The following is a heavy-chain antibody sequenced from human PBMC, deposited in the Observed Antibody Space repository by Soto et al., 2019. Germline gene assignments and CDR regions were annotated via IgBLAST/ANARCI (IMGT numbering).Heavy chain of an antibody. CDR3: AKSMGGTANGMDV. Sequence: EVQLVESGGGLVQPGRSLRLSCAASEFRFDDCGRHWVRQVPGKGLEWVSGISYYSGSIGYADSVKGRFTISRDNAKNSLYLQMNSLRAEDTALYYCAKSMGGTANGMDVWGQGTTVTVSS. CDR2: ISYYSGSI. J-gene: IGHJ6*02. V-gene: IGHV3-9*01. D-gene: IGHD2-15*01. CDR1: EFRFDDCG.